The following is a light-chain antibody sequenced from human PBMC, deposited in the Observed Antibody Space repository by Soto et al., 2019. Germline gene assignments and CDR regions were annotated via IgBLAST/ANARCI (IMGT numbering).Light chain of an antibody. CDR3: TSYAGSNIWV. J-gene: IGLJ3*02. V-gene: IGLV2-8*01. CDR1: SSDVGGYNY. Sequence: QSVLTQPPSASGSPGQSVTISCTGTSSDVGGYNYVSWYQQYPGKAPKLMIYEVSKRSSGVPDRFSGSKSGKTASLTVSGLQPEDEADYYCTSYAGSNIWVFGGGTKLTVL. CDR2: EVS.